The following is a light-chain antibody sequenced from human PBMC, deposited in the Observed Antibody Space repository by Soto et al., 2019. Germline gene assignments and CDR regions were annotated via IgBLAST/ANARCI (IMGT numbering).Light chain of an antibody. CDR3: QHYEGSPRT. J-gene: IGKJ2*01. Sequence: ETVLTQSPGTVSLSPGERATLSCTTSQTVNSDYLAWYQQKPGQAPRLLIYGVFNRATGIPDRFSGSGSGTYFTLTISGLEPEDSAVYYCQHYEGSPRTFGQGTNLEI. V-gene: IGKV3-20*01. CDR1: QTVNSDY. CDR2: GVF.